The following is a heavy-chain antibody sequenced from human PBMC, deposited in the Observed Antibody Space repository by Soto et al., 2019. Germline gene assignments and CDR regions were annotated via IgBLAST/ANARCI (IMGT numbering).Heavy chain of an antibody. J-gene: IGHJ2*01. D-gene: IGHD4-17*01. V-gene: IGHV4-30-2*01. CDR3: ARGDDGDHNGYFDL. CDR2: IYNSGST. CDR1: GGSINSGGHS. Sequence: KTSETLSLTCAVSGGSINSGGHSWSWIRQPPGRGLEWIGYIYNSGSTYYNPSLKSRVNISVDRSKNQFSLKLSSVTAADTAVYYCARGDDGDHNGYFDLWGRGTLVTVSS.